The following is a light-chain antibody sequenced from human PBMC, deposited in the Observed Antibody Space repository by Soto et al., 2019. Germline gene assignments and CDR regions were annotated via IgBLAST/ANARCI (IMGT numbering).Light chain of an antibody. CDR2: EVS. CDR3: SSYAGSNYVV. CDR1: SSDVGGYNY. V-gene: IGLV2-8*01. Sequence: QSALTQPPSASGSPGQSVTISCTGTSSDVGGYNYVSWYQPHPGKAPKLMIYEVSKRPSGVPDRFSGSKSGNTASLTVSGLQAEDESDYYCSSYAGSNYVVFGGGTKLTVL. J-gene: IGLJ2*01.